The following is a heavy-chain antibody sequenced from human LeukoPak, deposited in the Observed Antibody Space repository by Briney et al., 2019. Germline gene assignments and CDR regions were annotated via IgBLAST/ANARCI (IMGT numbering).Heavy chain of an antibody. Sequence: PGGSLRLSCAASGFTFSNYNMNWVRQPPGKGLQWVSYISSSSNIIYYADSVKGRFTISRDNTKNSLFLQMNSLRAENTAVYYCARDFAPEFTIDYWGQGTLVTVSS. D-gene: IGHD3-10*01. J-gene: IGHJ4*02. CDR3: ARDFAPEFTIDY. CDR2: ISSSSNII. V-gene: IGHV3-48*01. CDR1: GFTFSNYN.